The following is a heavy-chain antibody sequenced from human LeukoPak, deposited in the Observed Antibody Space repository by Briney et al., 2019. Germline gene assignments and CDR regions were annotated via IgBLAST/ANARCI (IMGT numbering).Heavy chain of an antibody. Sequence: GGSLRLSCAASGFTFSSYGMHWVRQAPGKGLEWVAVIPYDGSKKYYADSVKGRFTISRDNSKNTLYLQMNSLRAEDTAMYYCARDYCSSISCMDAWGQGTTVTVSS. CDR2: IPYDGSKK. CDR3: ARDYCSSISCMDA. CDR1: GFTFSSYG. J-gene: IGHJ6*02. D-gene: IGHD2-2*01. V-gene: IGHV3-30*03.